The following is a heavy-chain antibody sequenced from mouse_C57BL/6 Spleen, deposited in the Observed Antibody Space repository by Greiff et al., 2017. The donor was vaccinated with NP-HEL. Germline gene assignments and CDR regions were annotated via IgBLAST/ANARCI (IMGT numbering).Heavy chain of an antibody. CDR1: GYTFTDYN. J-gene: IGHJ1*03. V-gene: IGHV1-18*01. CDR3: ARDYGSSYDWYFDV. Sequence: VQLQQSGPELVKPGASVKIPCKASGYTFTDYNMDWVKQSHGKSLEWIGDINPNNGGTIYNQKFKGKATLTVDKSSSTAYMELRSLTSADTAVYYCARDYGSSYDWYFDVWGTGTTVTVSS. CDR2: INPNNGGT. D-gene: IGHD1-1*01.